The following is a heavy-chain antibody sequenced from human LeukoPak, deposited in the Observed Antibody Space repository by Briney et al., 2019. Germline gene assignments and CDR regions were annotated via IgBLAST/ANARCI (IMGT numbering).Heavy chain of an antibody. CDR2: ISGSGGST. D-gene: IGHD2-2*01. V-gene: IGHV3-23*01. Sequence: GGSLRLSCAASGFTFSSYAMSWVRQAPGKGLEWVSAISGSGGSTYYADSVKGRCTISRENSKNTLYLQMNSLRAEATAIYSCAKDQARSSTISIVVVPAAMGYWGQGTLVTVSS. CDR1: GFTFSSYA. J-gene: IGHJ4*02. CDR3: AKDQARSSTISIVVVPAAMGY.